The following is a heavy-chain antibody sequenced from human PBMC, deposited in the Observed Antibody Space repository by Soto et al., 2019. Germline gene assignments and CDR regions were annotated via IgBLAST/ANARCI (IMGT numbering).Heavy chain of an antibody. CDR3: ARQSGSYGNWFDP. Sequence: ASVKVSCKASGYSFTGNSMHWVRQAPGKGLEWMGGFDPEDGETIYAQKFQGRVTMTEDTSTDTAYMELSSLRSEDTAVYYCARQSGSYGNWFDPWGQGTLVTVSS. J-gene: IGHJ5*02. CDR1: GYSFTGNS. V-gene: IGHV1-24*01. CDR2: FDPEDGET. D-gene: IGHD1-26*01.